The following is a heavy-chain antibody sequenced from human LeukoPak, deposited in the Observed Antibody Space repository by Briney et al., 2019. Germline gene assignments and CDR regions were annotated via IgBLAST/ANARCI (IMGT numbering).Heavy chain of an antibody. Sequence: GASVKVSCKASGYTLAGYYMHWVRQAPGQGLEWMGRINPNSGGTNYAQKFQGRVTMTRDTSISTAYMELSRLRSDDAAVYYCAKGVWSSSWADAFDIWGQGTMVTVSS. D-gene: IGHD6-13*01. CDR1: GYTLAGYY. CDR3: AKGVWSSSWADAFDI. CDR2: INPNSGGT. J-gene: IGHJ3*02. V-gene: IGHV1-2*06.